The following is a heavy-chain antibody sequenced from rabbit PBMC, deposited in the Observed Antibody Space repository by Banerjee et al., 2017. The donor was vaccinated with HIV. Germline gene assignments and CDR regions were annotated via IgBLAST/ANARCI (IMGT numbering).Heavy chain of an antibody. V-gene: IGHV1S7*01. CDR1: GFDISNYH. D-gene: IGHD4-1*01. CDR3: ARGIRWLGWAAEYYFNL. CDR2: IYGDKGRS. Sequence: PLKESGGGLVTPGGNLTLTCTASGFDISNYHMCWVRQAPGKGLEWIGIIYGDKGRSDYASWVNGRFTISSDNAQNTVDLQMNSLTEADTATYFCARGIRWLGWAAEYYFNLWGPGTLVTVS. J-gene: IGHJ4*01.